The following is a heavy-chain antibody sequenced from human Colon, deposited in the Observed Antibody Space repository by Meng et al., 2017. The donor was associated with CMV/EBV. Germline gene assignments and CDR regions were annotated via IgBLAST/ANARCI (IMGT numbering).Heavy chain of an antibody. Sequence: LIFSKFGMTWVRQAPGKGVEWVSCISASGGSTYYADSVKGRFTISRDHSKNTVYLQINSLRVEDTAVYYCAKAQYLRGGGYYGMDIWGQGITVTVSS. CDR2: ISASGGST. V-gene: IGHV3-23*01. D-gene: IGHD2/OR15-2a*01. CDR3: AKAQYLRGGGYYGMDI. CDR1: LIFSKFG. J-gene: IGHJ6*02.